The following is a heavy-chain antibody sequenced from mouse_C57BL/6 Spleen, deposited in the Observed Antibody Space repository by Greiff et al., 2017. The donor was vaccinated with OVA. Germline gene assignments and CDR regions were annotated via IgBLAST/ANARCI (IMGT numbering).Heavy chain of an antibody. J-gene: IGHJ4*01. CDR1: GFNIKDDY. CDR2: IDPENGDT. V-gene: IGHV14-4*01. D-gene: IGHD3-2*02. CDR3: TMGGTAQATGDYYAMDY. Sequence: VQLQQSGAELVRPGASVKLSCTASGFNIKDDYMHWVKQRPEQGLEWIGWIDPENGDTEYASKFQGKATITADTSSNTAYLQLSSLTSEDTAVYYCTMGGTAQATGDYYAMDYWGQGTSVTVSS.